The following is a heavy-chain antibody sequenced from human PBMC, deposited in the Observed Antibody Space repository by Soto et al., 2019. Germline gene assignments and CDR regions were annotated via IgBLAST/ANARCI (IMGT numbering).Heavy chain of an antibody. CDR2: IIPLFNST. V-gene: IGHV1-69*06. Sequence: QVQLVQSGAEVKTPGSSLKVSCKVSGSRFSNYVISWVRQAPGHGLEWLGRIIPLFNSTKYAQSFQGRVTITADKSTSTASLELGSLRSDDTAVYYCAREGSGKKAGDNGLVSLGYWGQGTLVTVSS. CDR1: GSRFSNYV. D-gene: IGHD6-25*01. CDR3: AREGSGKKAGDNGLVSLGY. J-gene: IGHJ4*02.